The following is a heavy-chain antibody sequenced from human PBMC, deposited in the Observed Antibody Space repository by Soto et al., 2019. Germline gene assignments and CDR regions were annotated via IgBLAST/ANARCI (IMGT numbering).Heavy chain of an antibody. CDR2: INGGRT. J-gene: IGHJ5*02. V-gene: IGHV3-23*01. D-gene: IGHD6-19*01. CDR1: GFTFSRSD. Sequence: EVQLLESGGGLVQPGGSLRLSCAASGFTFSRSDMSCVRQAPGKGLEWVSAINGGRTFYGDSVEGRFTVARDDSKDTLYLQMTSLRVDDTAIYYCATHGWDLWGQGTLVTVSS. CDR3: ATHGWDL.